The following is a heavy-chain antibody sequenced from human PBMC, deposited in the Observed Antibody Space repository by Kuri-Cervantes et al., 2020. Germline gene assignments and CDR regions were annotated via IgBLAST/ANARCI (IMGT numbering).Heavy chain of an antibody. V-gene: IGHV3-53*01. CDR2: IYSGGST. Sequence: GESLKISCAASGFTFSSYAMSWVRQAPGKGLEWVSVIYSGGSTYYADSVKGRFTISRDNSKNTLYLQMNSLRAEDTAVYYCARELEGYPYGMDVWGQGTTVTDSS. D-gene: IGHD3-3*01. CDR1: GFTFSSYA. CDR3: ARELEGYPYGMDV. J-gene: IGHJ6*02.